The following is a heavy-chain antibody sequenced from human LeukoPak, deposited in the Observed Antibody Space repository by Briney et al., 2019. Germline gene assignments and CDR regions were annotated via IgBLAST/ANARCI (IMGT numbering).Heavy chain of an antibody. CDR3: ARVEQQLDYYYYYGMDV. Sequence: SETLSLTCTVSGGSISSYYWSWIRQPPGKGLEWIGYIYYSGGTNYNPSLKSRVTISVDTSKNQFSLKLSSVTAADTAVYYCARVEQQLDYYYYYGMDVWGQGTTVTVSS. V-gene: IGHV4-59*08. CDR2: IYYSGGT. D-gene: IGHD6-13*01. J-gene: IGHJ6*02. CDR1: GGSISSYY.